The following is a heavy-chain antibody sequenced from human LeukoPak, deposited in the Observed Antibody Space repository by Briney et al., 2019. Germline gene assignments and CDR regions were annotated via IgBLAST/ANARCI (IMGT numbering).Heavy chain of an antibody. V-gene: IGHV3-30*02. CDR2: IRYDGSNK. CDR3: ARDLDYITGTTD. Sequence: GGSLRLSCAASGFTFSSYGMHWVRQAPGKGLEWVAFIRYDGSNKYYADSVKGRFTISRDNSKNTLYLQMNSLRAEDTAVYYCARDLDYITGTTDWGQGTLVTVSS. CDR1: GFTFSSYG. D-gene: IGHD1-20*01. J-gene: IGHJ4*02.